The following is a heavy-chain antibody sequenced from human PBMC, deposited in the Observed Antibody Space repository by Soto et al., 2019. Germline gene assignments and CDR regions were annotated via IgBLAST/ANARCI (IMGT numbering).Heavy chain of an antibody. Sequence: GASVKVSCKASGYTFTSYCISWVRQPPGQGLEWMGWISAYNGNTNYAQTLQGRVTMTTDTSTSTAYMELRSLRSDDMAVYYCARDARMYSSSWVYYWGQGTLVTVSS. CDR2: ISAYNGNT. J-gene: IGHJ4*02. D-gene: IGHD6-13*01. CDR1: GYTFTSYC. CDR3: ARDARMYSSSWVYY. V-gene: IGHV1-18*03.